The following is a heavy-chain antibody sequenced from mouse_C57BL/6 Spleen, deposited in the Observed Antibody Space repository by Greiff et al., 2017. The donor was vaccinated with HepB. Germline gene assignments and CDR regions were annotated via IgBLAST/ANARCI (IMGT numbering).Heavy chain of an antibody. Sequence: EVQLQQSGPELVKPGASVKISCKASGYSFTGYYMNWVKQSPEKSLEWIGEINPSTGGTTYNQKFKAKATLTVDKSSSTAYMQLKSLTSEDSAVYYCARWYYGSSSFDYWGQGTTLTVSS. V-gene: IGHV1-42*01. CDR2: INPSTGGT. CDR1: GYSFTGYY. J-gene: IGHJ2*01. D-gene: IGHD1-1*01. CDR3: ARWYYGSSSFDY.